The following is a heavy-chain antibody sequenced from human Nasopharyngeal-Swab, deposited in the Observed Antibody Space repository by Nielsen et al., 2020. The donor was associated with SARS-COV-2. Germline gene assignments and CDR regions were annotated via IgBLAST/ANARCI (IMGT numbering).Heavy chain of an antibody. J-gene: IGHJ5*02. CDR2: ISTSGATI. V-gene: IGHV3-48*04. D-gene: IGHD6-19*01. CDR1: GFTFSTYW. CDR3: ARASRGWS. Sequence: GGSLRLSCAASGFTFSTYWMNWVRQAPGKGLEWVSYISTSGATIHYADSVRGRFTISRDNAKKSLYLQMNSLRAEDTAVYYCARASRGWSWGQGTLVTVSS.